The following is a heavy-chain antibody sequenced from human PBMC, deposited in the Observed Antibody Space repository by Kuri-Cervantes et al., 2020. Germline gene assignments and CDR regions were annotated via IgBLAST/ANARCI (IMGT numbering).Heavy chain of an antibody. CDR1: GITFGSYP. D-gene: IGHD4-17*01. CDR2: ISSTSAYI. Sequence: GGSLRLSCAASGITFGSYPFHWVRQAPGKGLEWVSSISSTSAYIYYADSVKGRFTISRDNAKNSLYLQMNSLRAEDTAVYYCARDLYGDYSFDSWGQGTLVTVSS. J-gene: IGHJ4*02. V-gene: IGHV3-21*03. CDR3: ARDLYGDYSFDS.